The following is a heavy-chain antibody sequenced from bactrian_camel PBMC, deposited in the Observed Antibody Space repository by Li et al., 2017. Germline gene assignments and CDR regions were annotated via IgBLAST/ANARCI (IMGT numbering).Heavy chain of an antibody. CDR1: ELTLEC. CDR3: AAESKCQFVVAGPAPVLYRYKH. V-gene: IGHV3S55*01. D-gene: IGHD6*01. Sequence: VQLVESGGGSVQAGGSLRLSCTASELTLECMGWFRQAPGKEREGVAAIGNDESTTYAASVEGRFSISKDNAKNTLYLQMTNLKPEDTAMYTCAAESKCQFVVAGPAPVLYRYKHRGQGTQVTVS. CDR2: IGNDEST. J-gene: IGHJ4*01.